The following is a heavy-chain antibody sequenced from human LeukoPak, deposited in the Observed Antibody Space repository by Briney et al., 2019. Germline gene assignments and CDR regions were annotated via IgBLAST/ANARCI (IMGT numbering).Heavy chain of an antibody. CDR1: GESFSGYY. D-gene: IGHD2-15*01. CDR3: ARGDCSAGTCYVFDY. J-gene: IGHJ4*02. V-gene: IGHV4-34*01. Sequence: PSETLSLTCAVYGESFSGYYWSWIRQPPGKGLEWTGEINHSGSTNYNPSLKSRVSLSVDTSKNQFSLKLNSVTAADTAHYYCARGDCSAGTCYVFDYWGQGTLVTVSS. CDR2: INHSGST.